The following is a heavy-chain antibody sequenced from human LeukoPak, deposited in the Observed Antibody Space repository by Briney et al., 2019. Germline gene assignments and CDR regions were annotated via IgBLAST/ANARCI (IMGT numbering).Heavy chain of an antibody. Sequence: GGSLRLSCAASGFTFNTYTMNWVRQAPGKGLEWVGRIKSKTDGGTTDYAAPVKGRFSISRDDSKNTLYLQMNSLKTEDTAMYYCTSRDWEVLPRNAFDIWGQGAMVTVPS. CDR3: TSRDWEVLPRNAFDI. J-gene: IGHJ3*02. CDR2: IKSKTDGGTT. V-gene: IGHV3-15*07. CDR1: GFTFNTYT. D-gene: IGHD1-26*01.